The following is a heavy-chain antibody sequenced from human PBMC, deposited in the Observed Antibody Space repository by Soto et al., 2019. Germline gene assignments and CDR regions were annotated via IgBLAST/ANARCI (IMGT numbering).Heavy chain of an antibody. CDR2: ISSSSSTI. Sequence: EVQLVESGGGLVQPGGSLRLSCAASGFTFSSYSMNWVRQAPGKGLEWVSYISSSSSTIYYADSVKGRFTISRDNAKNSMYLQMNSLRDEDTAVYYCARGPGITILGVVIYFDYWGQGTLVTVSS. CDR3: ARGPGITILGVVIYFDY. J-gene: IGHJ4*02. CDR1: GFTFSSYS. D-gene: IGHD3-3*01. V-gene: IGHV3-48*02.